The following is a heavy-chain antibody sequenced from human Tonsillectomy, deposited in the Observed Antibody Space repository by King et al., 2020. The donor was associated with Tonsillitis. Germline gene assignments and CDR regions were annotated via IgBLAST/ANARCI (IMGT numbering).Heavy chain of an antibody. V-gene: IGHV4-4*02. J-gene: IGHJ4*02. CDR3: AREISPEGGWYFDY. CDR2: IHHSGKI. D-gene: IGHD6-19*01. Sequence: VQLQESGPGLVKPSGTLSLTCAVSDGSITTNNWWGWVRQPPGKGLEWIGGIHHSGKINYNPSLKSRVNMSVDKSNNQFSLKLSSGTAADTAVYYCAREISPEGGWYFDYWGQGTLVTVSS. CDR1: DGSITTNNW.